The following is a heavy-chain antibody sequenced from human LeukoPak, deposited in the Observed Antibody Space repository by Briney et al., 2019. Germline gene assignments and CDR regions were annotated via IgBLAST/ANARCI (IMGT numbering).Heavy chain of an antibody. V-gene: IGHV4-38-2*02. J-gene: IGHJ6*03. Sequence: SETLSLTCTVSGGSISSYYWGWIRQPPGKGLEWIGSIYHSGSTYYNPSLKSRVTTSVDTSNNQFSLKLSSVTAADTAVYYCARGSDYYYYYYMDVWGKGTTVTVFS. CDR2: IYHSGST. CDR1: GGSISSYY. CDR3: ARGSDYYYYYYMDV.